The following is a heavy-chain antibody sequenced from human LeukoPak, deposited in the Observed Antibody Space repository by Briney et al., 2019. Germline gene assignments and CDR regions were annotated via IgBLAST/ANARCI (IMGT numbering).Heavy chain of an antibody. CDR2: IYPGDSGT. D-gene: IGHD1-1*01. J-gene: IGHJ3*02. V-gene: IGHV5-51*01. CDR1: GYRFTSYW. CDR3: ARHVVPDTTLTTGAFDI. Sequence: GESLKISCKGSGYRFTSYWIGWVRQMSGKGLEWMGIIYPGDSGTRYSPPFQGQVTISVDKSINTAYLQWSGLKASDTAMYYCARHVVPDTTLTTGAFDIWGQGTMVTVSS.